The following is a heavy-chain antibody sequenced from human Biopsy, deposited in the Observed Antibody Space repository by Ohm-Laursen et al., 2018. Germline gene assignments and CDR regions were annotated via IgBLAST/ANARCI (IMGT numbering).Heavy chain of an antibody. CDR2: INCKTGAT. Sequence: GSSVKVSCKASSYTFTDYNIHWMRQAPGQGLEWLGYINCKTGATNYAQKFQGTVTMTRDTSISTAYLALGSLRSADTAIYYCARDPLNGHKHFDDWGQGSLVTVSS. CDR1: SYTFTDYN. CDR3: ARDPLNGHKHFDD. D-gene: IGHD2-8*01. V-gene: IGHV1-2*02. J-gene: IGHJ4*02.